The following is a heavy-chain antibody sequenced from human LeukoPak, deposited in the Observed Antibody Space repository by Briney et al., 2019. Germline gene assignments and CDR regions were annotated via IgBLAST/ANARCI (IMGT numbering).Heavy chain of an antibody. CDR2: ISTSGGDT. D-gene: IGHD1-7*01. CDR1: GFTFSSYA. V-gene: IGHV3-23*01. CDR3: TRGGNYGPLDS. J-gene: IGHJ4*02. Sequence: GGSLRLSCAASGFTFSSYAMTWLRQAPGKALEWVSAISTSGGDTLYADSVRGRLTISRDNSKNTLYLQMSSLRDEDTAIYYCTRGGNYGPLDSWGQGTLVTVSS.